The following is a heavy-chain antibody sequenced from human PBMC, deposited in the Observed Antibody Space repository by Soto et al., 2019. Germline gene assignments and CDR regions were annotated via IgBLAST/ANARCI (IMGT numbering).Heavy chain of an antibody. CDR3: ARHSVDTAMAIHPLGVAP. J-gene: IGHJ5*02. CDR2: LYYSGST. Sequence: QLQLQESGPGLVKPSETLSLTCTVSGGSISSSSYYWGWIRQPPGKGLEWIGSLYYSGSTYYNPSLKSRVTISVDTSKNQFSLKLSSVTAAAAAVYYCARHSVDTAMAIHPLGVAPWGQGTLVTVSS. CDR1: GGSISSSSYY. V-gene: IGHV4-39*01. D-gene: IGHD5-18*01.